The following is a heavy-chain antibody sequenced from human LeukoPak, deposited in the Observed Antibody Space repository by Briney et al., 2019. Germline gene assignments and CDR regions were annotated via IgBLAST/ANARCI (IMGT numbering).Heavy chain of an antibody. CDR1: VYSISSCCY. CDR3: ARDRRGNDEFDY. J-gene: IGHJ4*02. Sequence: SETLSLTCAVSVYSISSCCYWGWIRQPPGKGLEWIGSIYHKGSTHYNVSLKSRVTMSVDTSKNQFSLKLSSVTAEDTAVYYCARDRRGNDEFDYWGQGILVTVSS. CDR2: IYHKGST. V-gene: IGHV4-38-2*02. D-gene: IGHD5-12*01.